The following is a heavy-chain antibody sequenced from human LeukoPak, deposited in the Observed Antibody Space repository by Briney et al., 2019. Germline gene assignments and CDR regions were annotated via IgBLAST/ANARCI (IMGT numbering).Heavy chain of an antibody. CDR1: GASISGSGYY. D-gene: IGHD2-2*01. CDR3: ARDPASTKGPSCNF. Sequence: SETLSLTCAVSGASISGSGYYWGWIRQPPGKGLEWIGNIYSSGSTYYNASLQSRVTISIDTSKNQFSLRLSSVTAADTAVYYCARDPASTKGPSCNF. CDR2: IYSSGST. J-gene: IGHJ1*01. V-gene: IGHV4-39*07.